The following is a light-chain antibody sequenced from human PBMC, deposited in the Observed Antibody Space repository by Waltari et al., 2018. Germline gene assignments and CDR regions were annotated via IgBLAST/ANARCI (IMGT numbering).Light chain of an antibody. Sequence: DVVMTQSPLSLPFTRGQPASISCRSSQSRVHTDGNTYLNWLHKMPGQSPRRLIYYISNRDSGVPDRVSGSGSGTDFTLRISRVEAEDVGIYYCMQGTKWPYTFGQGTKLEIK. CDR2: YIS. V-gene: IGKV2-30*02. J-gene: IGKJ2*01. CDR3: MQGTKWPYT. CDR1: QSRVHTDGNTY.